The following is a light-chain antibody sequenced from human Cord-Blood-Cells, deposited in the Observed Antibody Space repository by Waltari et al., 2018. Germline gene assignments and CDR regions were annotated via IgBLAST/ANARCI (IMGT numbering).Light chain of an antibody. CDR2: EFS. V-gene: IGLV2-11*01. CDR1: SSDDGGYNY. CDR3: CSYAGSYTGV. J-gene: IGLJ3*02. Sequence: QSALTQPRSVSGSPGQTVTISCTGTSSDDGGYNYVSWYQRPPGKDPKLVIYEFSKRPAGVADRFSGSKSGNTASLIISGLRADDEADYYSCSYAGSYTGVFGGGTKLTVL.